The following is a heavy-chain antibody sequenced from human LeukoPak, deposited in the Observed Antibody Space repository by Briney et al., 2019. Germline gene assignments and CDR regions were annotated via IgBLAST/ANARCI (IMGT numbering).Heavy chain of an antibody. CDR3: AKDDAWLQYND. V-gene: IGHV3-23*01. D-gene: IGHD5-24*01. Sequence: GGTLRLSCVASGFTFSRHGMNWVRQAPGKGLEWVSGISPSGDIKYYVDSVKGRFTVSRDNSKNTLYLQINSLRDEDTAVYYCAKDDAWLQYNDWGQGTLVTISS. CDR2: ISPSGDIK. CDR1: GFTFSRHG. J-gene: IGHJ4*02.